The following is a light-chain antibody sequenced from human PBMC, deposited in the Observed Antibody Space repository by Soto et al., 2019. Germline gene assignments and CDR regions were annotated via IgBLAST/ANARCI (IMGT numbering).Light chain of an antibody. CDR2: GNS. CDR3: QSYDSSLSVV. CDR1: SSNIGAGYD. J-gene: IGLJ2*01. V-gene: IGLV1-40*01. Sequence: QSVLTQPPSVSGARGQRVTISCTGISSNIGAGYDVHWYQQLTGTAPQLNIYGNSKRPSGVPDRFSGSKSGTSASLAITGLQAEDETDYYCQSYDSSLSVVFGGGTKLTV.